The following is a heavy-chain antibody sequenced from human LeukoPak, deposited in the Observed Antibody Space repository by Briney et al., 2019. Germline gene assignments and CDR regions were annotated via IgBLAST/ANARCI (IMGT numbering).Heavy chain of an antibody. V-gene: IGHV1-18*01. Sequence: GASVKVSCKASGYTFTSYGISWVRQAPGQGLEWMGRISAYNGNTNYAQKLQGRVTMTTDTSTSAAHMELRSLRSDDTAVYYCARERDCSGGSCYSSFFYWGQGTLVTVSS. D-gene: IGHD2-15*01. J-gene: IGHJ4*02. CDR1: GYTFTSYG. CDR3: ARERDCSGGSCYSSFFY. CDR2: ISAYNGNT.